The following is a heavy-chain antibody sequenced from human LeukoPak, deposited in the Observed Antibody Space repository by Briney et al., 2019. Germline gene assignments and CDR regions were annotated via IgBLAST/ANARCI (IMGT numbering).Heavy chain of an antibody. CDR2: IYPSDSET. J-gene: IGHJ4*02. V-gene: IGHV5-51*01. Sequence: GESLKISCKGSGYSFNTFWIGWVRQTPETGLEWMGNIYPSDSETKYRPSFQGQVTISVDKSINTAYLRLSSLKASDTAMYYCARLIYYGSGRTYFFDSWGQGTLVIVSS. CDR3: ARLIYYGSGRTYFFDS. D-gene: IGHD3-10*01. CDR1: GYSFNTFW.